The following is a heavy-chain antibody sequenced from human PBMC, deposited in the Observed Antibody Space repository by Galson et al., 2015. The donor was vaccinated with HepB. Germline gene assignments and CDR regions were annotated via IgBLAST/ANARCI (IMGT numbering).Heavy chain of an antibody. V-gene: IGHV7-4-1*02. CDR2: INTNTGNP. CDR3: ARQGVTRYYGMDI. Sequence: SVKVSCKASGYTFSNYAMNWVRQAPGQGLEWMGWINTNTGNPTYAQGFAGRFVFSLDTSASTTYLQISSLKAEDTASYYCARQGVTRYYGMDIWGQGTTVSVSS. J-gene: IGHJ6*02. D-gene: IGHD1-26*01. CDR1: GYTFSNYA.